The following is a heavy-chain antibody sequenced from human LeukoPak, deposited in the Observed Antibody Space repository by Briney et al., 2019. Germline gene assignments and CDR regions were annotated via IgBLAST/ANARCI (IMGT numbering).Heavy chain of an antibody. Sequence: SETLSLTCTVSGASVSSNYWNWIRQPPGKGLEWIGYVYASGSTRYNPSLKSRVTISVDTPKNQFSLKLNSVTAADTAVYFCARQRGDYDTFTGYYIGYFDYWGQGALVTVSS. J-gene: IGHJ4*02. CDR1: GASVSSNY. CDR3: ARQRGDYDTFTGYYIGYFDY. V-gene: IGHV4-4*09. CDR2: VYASGST. D-gene: IGHD3-9*01.